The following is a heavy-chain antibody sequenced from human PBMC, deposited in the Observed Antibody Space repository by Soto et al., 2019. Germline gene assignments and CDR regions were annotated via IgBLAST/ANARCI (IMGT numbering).Heavy chain of an antibody. V-gene: IGHV4-39*01. CDR3: ARHLNSSQLRYFDWLLNYYYYYYMDV. D-gene: IGHD3-9*01. CDR1: GGSISSSSYY. Sequence: PSETLSLTCTVSGGSISSSSYYWGWIRQPPGKGLEWIGSIYYSGSTYYNPSLKSRVTISVDTSKNQFSLKLSSVTAADTAVYYCARHLNSSQLRYFDWLLNYYYYYYMDVWGKGTTVTVSS. CDR2: IYYSGST. J-gene: IGHJ6*03.